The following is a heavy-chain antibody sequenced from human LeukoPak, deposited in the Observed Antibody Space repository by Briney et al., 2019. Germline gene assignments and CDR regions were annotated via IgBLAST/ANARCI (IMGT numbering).Heavy chain of an antibody. CDR3: ARGDGLWFGELLSAFDI. V-gene: IGHV4-34*01. J-gene: IGHJ3*02. CDR2: INHSGST. D-gene: IGHD3-10*01. Sequence: SETLSLTCAVYGGSFSGYYWSWIRQPPGKGLEWIGEINHSGSTNYNPSLKSRVTMSVDTSKNQFSLKLSSVTAADTAVYYCARGDGLWFGELLSAFDIWGQGTMVTVSS. CDR1: GGSFSGYY.